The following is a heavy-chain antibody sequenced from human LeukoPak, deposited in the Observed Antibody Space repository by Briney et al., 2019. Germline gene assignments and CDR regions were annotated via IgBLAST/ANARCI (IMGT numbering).Heavy chain of an antibody. CDR1: GYSISSGYY. CDR3: ATQTRYYGSRAHMDV. V-gene: IGHV4-61*01. CDR2: IYYSGST. D-gene: IGHD3-10*01. Sequence: KPSETLSLTCTVSGYSISSGYYWGWIRQPPGKGLEWIGYIYYSGSTNYNPSLKSRVTISVDTSKNQFSLKLSSVTAADTAVYYCATQTRYYGSRAHMDVWGKGTTVTVSS. J-gene: IGHJ6*03.